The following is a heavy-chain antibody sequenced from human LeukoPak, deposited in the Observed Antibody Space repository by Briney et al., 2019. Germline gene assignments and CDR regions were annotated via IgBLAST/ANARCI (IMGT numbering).Heavy chain of an antibody. D-gene: IGHD1-26*01. J-gene: IGHJ5*02. CDR3: AKGGLGELLNWFDP. CDR2: IRYDGSNK. CDR1: GFTLSSYG. V-gene: IGHV3-30*02. Sequence: GGSLRLSCAASGFTLSSYGMHWVRQAPGKGLEWVAFIRYDGSNKYYADSVKGRFTISRDNSKNTLYLQMNSLRAEDTAVYYCAKGGLGELLNWFDPWGQGTLVTVSS.